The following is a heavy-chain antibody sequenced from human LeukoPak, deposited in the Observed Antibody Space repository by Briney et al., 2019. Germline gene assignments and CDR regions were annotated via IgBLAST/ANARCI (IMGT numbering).Heavy chain of an antibody. D-gene: IGHD6-6*01. CDR1: GFTFSSSW. J-gene: IGHJ5*02. V-gene: IGHV3-7*03. CDR2: IKQDGSEK. CDR3: ARDGPYSSSATHPP. Sequence: GGSLRLSCAASGFTFSSSWMSWVRQAPGKGLEWVANIKQDGSEKYYVGSVKGRFTISRDNAKNSLYLQMDSLRAEDTAVYHCARDGPYSSSATHPPWGQGTLVAVSS.